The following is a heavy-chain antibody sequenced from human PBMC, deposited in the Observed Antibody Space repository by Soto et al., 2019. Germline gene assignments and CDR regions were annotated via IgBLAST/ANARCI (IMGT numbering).Heavy chain of an antibody. CDR2: INAGNGNT. CDR3: ARSIVVVTALDY. J-gene: IGHJ4*02. D-gene: IGHD2-21*02. V-gene: IGHV1-3*05. Sequence: QVQLVQSGAEEKKPGASVKVSCKAPGYTFTSYAMHWVRQAPGQRREWMGWINAGNGNTKYSQKFQGRVTITRDTSASTAYMELSSLRAEDTAVYSCARSIVVVTALDYWGQGTLVSVSS. CDR1: GYTFTSYA.